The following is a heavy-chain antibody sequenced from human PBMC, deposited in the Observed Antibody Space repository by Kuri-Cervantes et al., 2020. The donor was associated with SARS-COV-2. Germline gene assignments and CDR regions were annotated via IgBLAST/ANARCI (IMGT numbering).Heavy chain of an antibody. CDR3: ARVTGSSSWYDSRPNHNWFDP. V-gene: IGHV4-39*07. CDR1: GGSISSSSYY. J-gene: IGHJ5*02. Sequence: SQTLSLTCTVSGGSISSSSYYWGWIRQPPGKGLEWIGSIYYSGSTYYNPSLKSRVTISVGTSKNQFSLKLSSVTAADTAVYYCARVTGSSSWYDSRPNHNWFDPWGQGTLVTVSS. CDR2: IYYSGST. D-gene: IGHD6-13*01.